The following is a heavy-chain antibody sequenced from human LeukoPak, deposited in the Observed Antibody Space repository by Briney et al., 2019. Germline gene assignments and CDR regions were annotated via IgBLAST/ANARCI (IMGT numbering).Heavy chain of an antibody. J-gene: IGHJ4*02. D-gene: IGHD7-27*01. CDR1: GFNFRKHW. Sequence: GGSLRLSCAATGFNFRKHWMSWVRQSIGKGLECVAKIQEDGNEVHYVDSVKGRFTISRDSARNSLYLQMNNLRVEDTAIYYCARDYTGGWNDYWGQGTLVTVSS. V-gene: IGHV3-7*01. CDR2: IQEDGNEV. CDR3: ARDYTGGWNDY.